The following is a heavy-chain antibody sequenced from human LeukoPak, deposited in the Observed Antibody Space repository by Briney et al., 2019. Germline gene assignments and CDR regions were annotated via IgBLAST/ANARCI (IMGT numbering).Heavy chain of an antibody. Sequence: GGSLRLSCAASGFTFSTYCMTWVRQAPGKGLEWVANIKANGSEKYYVDSVKGRFTMSRDKAKKTLYLEMTSLRAEDTDVDNCERGQSSWSDILWYFDYWGQGTVVTVSS. CDR1: GFTFSTYC. J-gene: IGHJ4*02. CDR2: IKANGSEK. V-gene: IGHV3-7*01. CDR3: ERGQSSWSDILWYFDY. D-gene: IGHD6-13*01.